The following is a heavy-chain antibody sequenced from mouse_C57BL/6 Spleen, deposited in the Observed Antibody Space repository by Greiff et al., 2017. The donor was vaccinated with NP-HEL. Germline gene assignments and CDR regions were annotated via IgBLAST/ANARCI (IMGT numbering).Heavy chain of an antibody. Sequence: EVKLVESGGGLVQPGGSLSLSCAASGFTFTDYYMSWVRQPPGKALEWLGFIRNKANGYTTEYSASVKGRFTISRDNSQSILYLQMNALRAEDSATYYCARRSYLYYFDYWGQGTTLTVSS. CDR2: IRNKANGYTT. CDR3: ARRSYLYYFDY. CDR1: GFTFTDYY. V-gene: IGHV7-3*01. D-gene: IGHD1-1*01. J-gene: IGHJ2*01.